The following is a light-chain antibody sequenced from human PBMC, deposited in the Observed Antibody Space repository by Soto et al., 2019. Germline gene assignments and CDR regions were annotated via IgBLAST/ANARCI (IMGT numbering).Light chain of an antibody. CDR1: SSDVGAYKY. J-gene: IGLJ1*01. CDR2: EVS. V-gene: IGLV2-14*01. CDR3: GLRGV. Sequence: QSALTQPASVSGSPGQSITISCTGTSSDVGAYKYVSWYQQIPGKAPKLMIYEVSKRPLGVSNRFYGSTSGNTASLTISGLQAEDEADYSCGLRGVFGTGTKVTVL.